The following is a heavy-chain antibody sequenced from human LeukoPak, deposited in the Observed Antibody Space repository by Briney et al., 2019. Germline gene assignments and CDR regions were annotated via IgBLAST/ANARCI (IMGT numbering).Heavy chain of an antibody. CDR1: XXTFSIXA. J-gene: IGHJ4*02. D-gene: IGHD6-13*01. CDR2: ISGSGGST. CDR3: AKDRSSSWPRHSY. V-gene: IGHV3-23*01. Sequence: SLRLSCXXXXXTFSIXAMSWARQAPGKGLEWVSAISGSGGSTYYADSVKGRFTISRDNSKNTLYLQMNSLRAEDTAVYYCAKDRSSSWPRHSYWGQGTLVTVSS.